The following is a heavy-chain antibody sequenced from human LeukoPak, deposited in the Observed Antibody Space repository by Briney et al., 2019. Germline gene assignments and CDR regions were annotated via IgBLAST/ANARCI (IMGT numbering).Heavy chain of an antibody. D-gene: IGHD3-16*01. CDR1: GFTFSSYD. V-gene: IGHV3-13*01. CDR3: ARGPSMITFGGVIFDY. Sequence: PGGSLRLSCAASGFTFSSYDMHWVRQATGKGLEWVSAIGTAGDTYYPGSVKGRFTISREDAKNSLYPQMNSLRAGDTAVYYCARGPSMITFGGVIFDYWGQGTLVTVSS. CDR2: IGTAGDT. J-gene: IGHJ4*02.